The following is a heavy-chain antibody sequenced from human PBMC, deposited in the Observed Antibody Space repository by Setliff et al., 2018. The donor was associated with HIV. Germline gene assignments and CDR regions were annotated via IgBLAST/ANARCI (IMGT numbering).Heavy chain of an antibody. Sequence: GGSLRLSCAASGFTFSTYWMHWVRQAPGKGLVWVSRINSDGSSTTYADSVKGRLTISADKSISTAYLQWSSLKASDTAMYYCARLGYYDSSGAPFDYWGQGTLVTVSS. CDR2: INSDGSST. CDR3: ARLGYYDSSGAPFDY. CDR1: GFTFSTYW. D-gene: IGHD3-22*01. V-gene: IGHV3-74*03. J-gene: IGHJ4*02.